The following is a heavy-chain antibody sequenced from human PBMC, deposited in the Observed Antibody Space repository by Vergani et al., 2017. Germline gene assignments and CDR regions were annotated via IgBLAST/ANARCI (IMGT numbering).Heavy chain of an antibody. V-gene: IGHV3-23*01. CDR2: ISSGGGDI. Sequence: EVQLLESGGGLVQPGGSRRLSCAGAGFTFDTLTMAYVRQAPGKGLEWVATISSGGGDIFYADSVKGRFTISRDNSKNTLYLQMNSLRVEDTAVYYCGRGSDNYNWGQGTLVTVSS. J-gene: IGHJ4*02. CDR3: GRGSDNYN. CDR1: GFTFDTLT. D-gene: IGHD5-24*01.